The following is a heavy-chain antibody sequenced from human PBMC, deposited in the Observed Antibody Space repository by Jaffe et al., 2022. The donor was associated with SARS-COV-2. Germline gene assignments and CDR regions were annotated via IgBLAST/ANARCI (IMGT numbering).Heavy chain of an antibody. CDR3: ARGGSEPYYDFWSGTYSPYYYYGMDV. D-gene: IGHD3-3*01. Sequence: QVQLVQSGAEVKKPGASVKVSCKASGYTFTSYGISWVRQAPGQGLEWMGWISAYNGNTNYAQKLQGRVTMTTDTSTSTAYMELRSLRSDDTAVYYCARGGSEPYYDFWSGTYSPYYYYGMDVWGQGTTVTVSS. V-gene: IGHV1-18*01. CDR1: GYTFTSYG. J-gene: IGHJ6*02. CDR2: ISAYNGNT.